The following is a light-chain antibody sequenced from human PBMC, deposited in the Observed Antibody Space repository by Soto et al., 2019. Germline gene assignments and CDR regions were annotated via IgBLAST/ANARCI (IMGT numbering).Light chain of an antibody. Sequence: NFMLTQPHSVSESPGKTVTISCTGSGGSIASNYVQWYQQRPGSAPTVVIYEDNQRPSGVPDRFSGSIDSSSNSASLTISGLKTEDEADYYCQSYDSTHHAVFGGGTQLTVL. CDR3: QSYDSTHHAV. CDR2: EDN. J-gene: IGLJ7*01. V-gene: IGLV6-57*02. CDR1: GGSIASNY.